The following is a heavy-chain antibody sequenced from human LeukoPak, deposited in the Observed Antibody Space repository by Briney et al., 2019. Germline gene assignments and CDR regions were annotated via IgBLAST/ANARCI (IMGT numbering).Heavy chain of an antibody. CDR1: GYTFSGYY. CDR3: ARDPHYYGSGSYYRHDWFDP. V-gene: IGHV1-2*02. Sequence: GASVKVSCKASGYTFSGYYMHCVRQAPGQGLEWMGWINPNSGGTNYAQKFQGRVTMTRDTSISTAYMQLSRLRSDDTAVYYCARDPHYYGSGSYYRHDWFDPWGQGTLVTVSS. D-gene: IGHD3-10*01. CDR2: INPNSGGT. J-gene: IGHJ5*02.